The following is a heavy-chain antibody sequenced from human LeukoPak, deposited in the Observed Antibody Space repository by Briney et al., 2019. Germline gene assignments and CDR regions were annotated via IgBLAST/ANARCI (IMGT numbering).Heavy chain of an antibody. CDR1: GFTVSSNY. CDR2: IHSGGNT. D-gene: IGHD2-2*01. CDR3: ARGDIVVVPTAVGSWDY. J-gene: IGHJ4*02. V-gene: IGHV3-53*01. Sequence: GGSLRLSCAASGFTVSSNYMSWVRHAPGKGLEGVSVIHSGGNTFYADSVKGRFTISRDNSKNTLYLQMNSLRAEDTAVYYCARGDIVVVPTAVGSWDYWGQGTLVTVSS.